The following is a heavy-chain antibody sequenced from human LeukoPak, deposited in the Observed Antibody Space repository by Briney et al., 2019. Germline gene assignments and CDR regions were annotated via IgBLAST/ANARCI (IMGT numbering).Heavy chain of an antibody. V-gene: IGHV3-21*01. CDR2: ISSSSSYI. D-gene: IGHD3-22*01. Sequence: PGGSLRLSCAASGFTFSSYSMNWVRQAPGKGLEWVSSISSSSSYIYYADSVKGRFTISRDNAKNSLYLQMNSLRVEDTAVYYCARYGDSSGYADYWGQGTLVTVSS. CDR3: ARYGDSSGYADY. CDR1: GFTFSSYS. J-gene: IGHJ4*02.